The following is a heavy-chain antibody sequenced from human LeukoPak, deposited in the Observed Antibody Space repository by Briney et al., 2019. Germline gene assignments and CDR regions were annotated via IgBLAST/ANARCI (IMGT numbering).Heavy chain of an antibody. CDR1: RHSFSTYW. CDR2: IYPGGSDT. J-gene: IGHJ3*02. Sequence: GESLKISCKGSRHSFSTYWIGLVRQMPGEGLEWLGIIYPGGSDTRYSPSFQGQVTISADKSITTAYLQWSSLKASDTAMYYWARPRSSGSFDAFDIWGQGTMVTVSS. V-gene: IGHV5-51*01. CDR3: ARPRSSGSFDAFDI. D-gene: IGHD6-19*01.